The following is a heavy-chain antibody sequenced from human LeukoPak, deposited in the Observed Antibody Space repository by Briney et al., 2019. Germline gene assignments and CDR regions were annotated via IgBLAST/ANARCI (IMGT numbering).Heavy chain of an antibody. D-gene: IGHD1-26*01. CDR3: ARDSGSSDSFYY. Sequence: GGSLRLSCAASGFTFSSYAMSWVRQAPGKGLEWVSAISGSGGSTYYADSVKGRFTISRDNSKNTLYLQMNSLRAQNTAAYYCARDSGSSDSFYYWGQRTLLTLSS. V-gene: IGHV3-23*01. J-gene: IGHJ4*02. CDR1: GFTFSSYA. CDR2: ISGSGGST.